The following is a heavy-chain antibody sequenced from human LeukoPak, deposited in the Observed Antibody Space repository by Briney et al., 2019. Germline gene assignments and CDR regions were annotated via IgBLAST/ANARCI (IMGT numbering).Heavy chain of an antibody. V-gene: IGHV3-7*01. CDR3: ARGRFAATGKYYFDY. CDR2: IKTDGTDK. CDR1: GFISGSYW. D-gene: IGHD6-13*01. J-gene: IGHJ4*02. Sequence: GGSLRLSCAASGFISGSYWVSWVRQAPGEGLEWVASIKTDGTDKFYVNSVEGRFTISRDNAKNSLYLQMNSLRADDTAVYFCARGRFAATGKYYFDYWGQGTLVTVSS.